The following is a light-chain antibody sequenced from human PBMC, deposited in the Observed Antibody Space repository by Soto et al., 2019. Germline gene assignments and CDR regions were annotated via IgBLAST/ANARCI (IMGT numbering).Light chain of an antibody. CDR1: QSISNY. V-gene: IGKV1-39*01. CDR2: TAS. CDR3: QQSYSGPWT. J-gene: IGKJ1*01. Sequence: DIQMTQSPSSLSASIGDRVTISCWASQSISNYLNWYQQKPGKAPKLLIYTASSFQSGVPSRFSGSGSGTDFTLTISSLQPEDFAIYYCQQSYSGPWTFGQGTKVELK.